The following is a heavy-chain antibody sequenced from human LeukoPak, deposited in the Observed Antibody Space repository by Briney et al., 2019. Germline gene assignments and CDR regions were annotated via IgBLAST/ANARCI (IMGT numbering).Heavy chain of an antibody. D-gene: IGHD3-3*01. CDR2: IYPGGST. CDR3: ARVSLLEWSFWYFDL. Sequence: SETLSLTCAVSGGSISSSNWWSWFRQPPGKGLEWIGRIYPGGSTNYNPSLESRVTMSVDASQKQLSLKLSSVTAADTAVYYCARVSLLEWSFWYFDLSGRGTLVTVSS. J-gene: IGHJ2*01. V-gene: IGHV4-4*02. CDR1: GGSISSSNW.